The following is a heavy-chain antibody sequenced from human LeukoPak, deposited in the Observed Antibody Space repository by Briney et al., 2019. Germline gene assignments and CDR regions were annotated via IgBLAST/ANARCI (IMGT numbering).Heavy chain of an antibody. D-gene: IGHD3-22*01. CDR2: ISWNSGSI. CDR3: AKDLPPYYDSSGYPRKNYYYGMDV. J-gene: IGHJ6*01. Sequence: PGGSLRLSCTASGFTFSSYSLNWVRQAPGKGLEWVSGISWNSGSIGYADSVKGRFTISRDNAKNSLYLQMNSLRAEDTALYYCAKDLPPYYDSSGYPRKNYYYGMDVWXXGTXVTVSS. CDR1: GFTFSSYS. V-gene: IGHV3-9*01.